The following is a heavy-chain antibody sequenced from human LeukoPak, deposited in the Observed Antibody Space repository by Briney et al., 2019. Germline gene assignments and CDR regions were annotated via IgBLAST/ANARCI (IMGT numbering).Heavy chain of an antibody. Sequence: SVKVSCKASGGTFSSYAISWVRQAPGQGLEWMGRIIPILGIANYAQKFQGRVTITADKSTSTAYMELSSLRSEDTAVYYCARGFRQGRGYCSGGSCYLFDYWGQGTLVTVSS. CDR1: GGTFSSYA. J-gene: IGHJ4*02. V-gene: IGHV1-69*04. CDR2: IIPILGIA. CDR3: ARGFRQGRGYCSGGSCYLFDY. D-gene: IGHD2-15*01.